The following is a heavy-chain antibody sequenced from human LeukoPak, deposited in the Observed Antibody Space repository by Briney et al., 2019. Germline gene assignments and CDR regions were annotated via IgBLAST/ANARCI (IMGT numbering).Heavy chain of an antibody. V-gene: IGHV3-9*01. Sequence: LXXSXAXSGFTFDDYAMHWVRQAPGKGLEGVSGISWNSGSIGYADSVKGRFTISRDNAKNSLYLQMNSLRAEDTALYYCAKTPSLSTVTTGYFDYWGQGTLVTVSS. D-gene: IGHD4-17*01. CDR2: ISWNSGSI. J-gene: IGHJ4*02. CDR3: AKTPSLSTVTTGYFDY. CDR1: GFTFDDYA.